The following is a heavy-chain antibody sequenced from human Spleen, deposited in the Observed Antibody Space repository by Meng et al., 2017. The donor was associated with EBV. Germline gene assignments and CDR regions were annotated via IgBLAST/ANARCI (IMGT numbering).Heavy chain of an antibody. Sequence: GSKVKKPGSSGKVSCKASGGTFSSYGISWVRQAPGQGLEWMGGIIPIFGTANYAQKFQGRVTITADESTSTAYMELSSLRSEDTAVYYCARDPKPGYCSGGSCPFDYWGQGTLVTVSS. J-gene: IGHJ4*02. V-gene: IGHV1-69*01. CDR2: IIPIFGTA. D-gene: IGHD2-15*01. CDR1: GGTFSSYG. CDR3: ARDPKPGYCSGGSCPFDY.